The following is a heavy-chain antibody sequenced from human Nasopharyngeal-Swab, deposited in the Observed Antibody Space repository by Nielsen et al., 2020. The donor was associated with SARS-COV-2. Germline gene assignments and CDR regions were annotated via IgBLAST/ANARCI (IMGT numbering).Heavy chain of an antibody. D-gene: IGHD1-26*01. CDR2: IYPGDSDT. Sequence: VRHMPGKGLEWMGIIYPGDSDTRYSPSFQGQVTISADKSISTAYLQWSSLKASDTAMYYCARLYSGSYFDAFDIWGQGTMVTVSS. J-gene: IGHJ3*02. V-gene: IGHV5-51*01. CDR3: ARLYSGSYFDAFDI.